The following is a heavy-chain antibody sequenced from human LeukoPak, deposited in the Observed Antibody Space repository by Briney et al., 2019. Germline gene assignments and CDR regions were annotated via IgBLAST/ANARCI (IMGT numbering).Heavy chain of an antibody. D-gene: IGHD3-22*01. CDR1: GYTFTSYG. Sequence: ASVKVSCKASGYTFTSYGISWVRQAPGQGLEWMGWISAYNGNTNYAQKLQGRVTMTTDTSTSTAYMELRSLRSEDTAVYYCARAYYYDSSGNAFDIWGQGTMVTVSS. CDR3: ARAYYYDSSGNAFDI. J-gene: IGHJ3*02. CDR2: ISAYNGNT. V-gene: IGHV1-18*01.